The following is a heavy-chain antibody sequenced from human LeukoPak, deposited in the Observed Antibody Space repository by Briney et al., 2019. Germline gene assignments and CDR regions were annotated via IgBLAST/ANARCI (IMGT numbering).Heavy chain of an antibody. CDR2: INHSGST. CDR3: AGNRGLGRDY. Sequence: SETLSLTCAVCGGSFSGYYWSWIRQPPGKGLEWIGEINHSGSTNYNPSLKSRVTISVDTSKNQFSLKLSSVTAADTAVYYCAGNRGLGRDYWGQGTLVTVSS. V-gene: IGHV4-34*01. CDR1: GGSFSGYY. D-gene: IGHD4-23*01. J-gene: IGHJ4*02.